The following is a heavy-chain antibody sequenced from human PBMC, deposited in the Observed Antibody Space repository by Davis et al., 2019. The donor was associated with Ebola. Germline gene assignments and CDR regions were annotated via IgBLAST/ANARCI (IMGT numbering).Heavy chain of an antibody. Sequence: PSETLSLTCTVSGGSISRYHWSWIRQPPGKGLEWIGYIFYSGTTNYKPSLKSRVTISVDTSKNQLSLKLSSVTAADTAVYYCATYRVYDSEFWYFDLWGRGTLVTVSS. CDR3: ATYRVYDSEFWYFDL. CDR1: GGSISRYH. D-gene: IGHD5/OR15-5a*01. V-gene: IGHV4-59*01. CDR2: IFYSGTT. J-gene: IGHJ2*01.